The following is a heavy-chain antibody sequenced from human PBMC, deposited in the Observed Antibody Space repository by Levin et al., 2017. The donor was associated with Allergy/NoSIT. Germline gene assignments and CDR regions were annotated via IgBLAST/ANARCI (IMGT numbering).Heavy chain of an antibody. D-gene: IGHD1-1*01. CDR3: ARTVRNWRNMCYFEY. V-gene: IGHV5-10-1*01. CDR2: IDPSDSYT. J-gene: IGHJ4*02. CDR1: GYRFASYW. Sequence: GESLKISCKGSGYRFASYWISWVRQMPGEGLDWMGKIDPSDSYTTYSPSFQGHVSISVDKSINTAYVQWSSLEASDTAMYYCARTVRNWRNMCYFEYWGQGTLVTVSS.